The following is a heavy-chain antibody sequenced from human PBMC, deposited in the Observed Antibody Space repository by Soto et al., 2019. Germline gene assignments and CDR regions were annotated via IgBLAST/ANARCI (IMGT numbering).Heavy chain of an antibody. D-gene: IGHD2-2*01. V-gene: IGHV4-59*01. J-gene: IGHJ4*02. CDR1: GDPMSSYY. CDR2: IYYSGST. Sequence: PSETLSLTCTVSGDPMSSYYWSWIRQPPGKGLEWIGYIYYSGSTNYNPSLKSRVTISVDTSKNQFSLKLSSVTAADTAVYYCARDIRVGGFDYWGQGTPVTVSS. CDR3: ARDIRVGGFDY.